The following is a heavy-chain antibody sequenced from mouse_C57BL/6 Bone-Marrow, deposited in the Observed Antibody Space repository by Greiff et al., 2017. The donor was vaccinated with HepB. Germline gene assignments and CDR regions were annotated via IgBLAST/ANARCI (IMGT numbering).Heavy chain of an antibody. J-gene: IGHJ4*01. Sequence: QVQLQQPGAELVKPGASVKMSCKASGYTFTSYWITWVKQRPGQGLEWIGEMYPGSGSTNYNEKFKSKATLTVDTSPSTAYMQLSSLTSEDTAVYYSARRGGTYAMDYWGQGTSVTVSS. CDR2: MYPGSGST. D-gene: IGHD1-1*02. CDR1: GYTFTSYW. V-gene: IGHV1-55*01. CDR3: ARRGGTYAMDY.